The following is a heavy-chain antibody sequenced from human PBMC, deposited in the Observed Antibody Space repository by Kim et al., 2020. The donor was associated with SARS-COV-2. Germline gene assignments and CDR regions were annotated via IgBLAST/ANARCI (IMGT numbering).Heavy chain of an antibody. CDR3: ARTYYDILTGYLDAFDI. D-gene: IGHD3-9*01. V-gene: IGHV3-48*04. J-gene: IGHJ3*02. CDR2: ISSSSTI. CDR1: GFTFSSYS. Sequence: GGSLRLSCAASGFTFSSYSMNWVRQAPGKGLEWVSYISSSSTIYYADSVKGRFTISRDNAKNSLYLQMNSLRAEDTAVYYCARTYYDILTGYLDAFDIWGQGTMVTVSS.